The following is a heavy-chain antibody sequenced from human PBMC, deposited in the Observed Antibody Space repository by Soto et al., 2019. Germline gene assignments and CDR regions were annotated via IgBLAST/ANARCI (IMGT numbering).Heavy chain of an antibody. CDR2: INPNSGGT. D-gene: IGHD2-2*01. J-gene: IGHJ5*02. V-gene: IGHV1-2*04. CDR1: GYTFTSYY. CDR3: ARAYCISTSCRWWFDP. Sequence: VASVKVSCKASGYTFTSYYMHWVRQAPGQGLEWMGWINPNSGGTNYAQKFQGWVTMTRDTSISTAYMELSRLRSDDTAVYYCARAYCISTSCRWWFDPWGQGTLVTVSS.